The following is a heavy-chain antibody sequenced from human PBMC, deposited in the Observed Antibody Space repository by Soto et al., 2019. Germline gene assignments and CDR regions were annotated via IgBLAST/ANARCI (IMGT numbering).Heavy chain of an antibody. CDR3: ARLLIRDYYYYMDV. V-gene: IGHV1-8*01. J-gene: IGHJ6*03. CDR2: MNPNSGNT. D-gene: IGHD2-8*01. CDR1: GYTFTSYD. Sequence: QVQLVQSGAEVKKPGASVKVSCKASGYTFTSYDINWVRQATGQGPEWMGWMNPNSGNTGYAQKFQGRVTMTRNTSISTAYMELSSLRSEDTAVYYCARLLIRDYYYYMDVWGKGTTVTVSS.